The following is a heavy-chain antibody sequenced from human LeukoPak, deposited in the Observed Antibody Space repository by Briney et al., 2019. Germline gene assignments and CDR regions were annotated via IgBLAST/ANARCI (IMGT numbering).Heavy chain of an antibody. CDR1: GGSISSYY. CDR3: ARRGSGKYFDY. D-gene: IGHD3-10*01. Sequence: SETLSLTCTVSGGSISSYYWSWIRQPPGKGLEWIGYIYYSGNTNYDPSLKSRVTISVDTSKNQFSLKLSSVTAADTAVYYCARRGSGKYFDYWGQGTLVTVSS. CDR2: IYYSGNT. J-gene: IGHJ4*02. V-gene: IGHV4-59*08.